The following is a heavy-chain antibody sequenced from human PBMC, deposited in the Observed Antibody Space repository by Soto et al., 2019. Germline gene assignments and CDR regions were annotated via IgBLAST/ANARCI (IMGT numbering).Heavy chain of an antibody. J-gene: IGHJ4*02. CDR3: ARDGGIAAAGSFDY. CDR2: IIPIFGTA. D-gene: IGHD6-13*01. Sequence: SVKVSCKASGGTFSSYAISWVRQAPGQGLEWMGGIIPIFGTANYAQKFQGRVTITADESTSTAYMELSSLRSEDTAVYYCARDGGIAAAGSFDYWGQGTLVTVSS. V-gene: IGHV1-69*13. CDR1: GGTFSSYA.